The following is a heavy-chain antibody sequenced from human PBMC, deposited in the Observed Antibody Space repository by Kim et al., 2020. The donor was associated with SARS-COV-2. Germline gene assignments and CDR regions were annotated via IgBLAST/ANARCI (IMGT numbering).Heavy chain of an antibody. CDR2: IYPGDSDT. CDR1: GYSFTSYW. J-gene: IGHJ5*02. V-gene: IGHV5-51*01. CDR3: ARLGQEYSYAYNWFDP. D-gene: IGHD5-18*01. Sequence: GESLKISCKGSGYSFTSYWIGWVRQMPGKGLEWMGIIYPGDSDTRYSPSFQGQVTISADKSISTAYLQWSSLKASDTAMYYCARLGQEYSYAYNWFDPWGQGTLVTVSS.